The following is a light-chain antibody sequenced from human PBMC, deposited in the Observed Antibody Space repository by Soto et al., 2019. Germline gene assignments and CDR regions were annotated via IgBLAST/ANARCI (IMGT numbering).Light chain of an antibody. J-gene: IGKJ4*01. Sequence: DIVMTQSPDSLAVSLGERATINCKASQSVFYSPNKKNYLSWYQQKPGQPPKLLLYWGSTRDSGVPDRFSGSGSVTDFTLTISTLQAEEVEVYYCQQYYTSPLTLGGGTKVELK. CDR1: QSVFYSPNKKNY. CDR2: WGS. CDR3: QQYYTSPLT. V-gene: IGKV4-1*01.